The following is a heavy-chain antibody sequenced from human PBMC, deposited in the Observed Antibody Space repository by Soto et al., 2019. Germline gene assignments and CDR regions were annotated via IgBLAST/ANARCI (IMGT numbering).Heavy chain of an antibody. Sequence: VASVKVSCKASGFNFISSAMQWVRQVRGQRPEWIGWIVVGSGNTKYAQKFQERVTITRDVSTSTAYMELRSLSSEDTALYYCAAAYSGRCFNVLDFWGQGTLVTVSS. D-gene: IGHD6-13*01. J-gene: IGHJ4*02. CDR1: GFNFISSA. CDR3: AAAYSGRCFNVLDF. V-gene: IGHV1-58*02. CDR2: IVVGSGNT.